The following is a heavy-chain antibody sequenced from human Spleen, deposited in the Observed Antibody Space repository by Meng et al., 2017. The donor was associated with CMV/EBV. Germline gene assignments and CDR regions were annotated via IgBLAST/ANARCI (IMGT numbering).Heavy chain of an antibody. D-gene: IGHD6-13*01. V-gene: IGHV3-23*01. CDR1: GFTFSSYA. CDR3: AKVTTMGIAAAGDY. CDR2: ISGSGGST. Sequence: GESLKISCAASGFTFSSYAMSWVRRAPGKGLEWVSAISGSGGSTYYADSVKGRFTISRDNSKNTLYLQMNSLRAEDTAVYYCAKVTTMGIAAAGDYWGQGTLVTVSS. J-gene: IGHJ4*02.